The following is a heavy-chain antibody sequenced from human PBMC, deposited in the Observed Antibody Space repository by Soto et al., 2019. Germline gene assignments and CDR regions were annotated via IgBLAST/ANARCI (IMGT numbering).Heavy chain of an antibody. CDR1: GFNFGNYA. V-gene: IGHV3-9*01. Sequence: VLLVESGGGLVQPGRSLRLSCAVSGFNFGNYAMHWVRQAPGKGLEWVAAINWNSDKVAYAGSVLGRFTIFRDSAKNSLHLQMNDLTTEDTALYYCEKEKGGTPYYIDSWGQGILVTVSS. CDR3: EKEKGGTPYYIDS. D-gene: IGHD6-25*01. CDR2: INWNSDKV. J-gene: IGHJ4*02.